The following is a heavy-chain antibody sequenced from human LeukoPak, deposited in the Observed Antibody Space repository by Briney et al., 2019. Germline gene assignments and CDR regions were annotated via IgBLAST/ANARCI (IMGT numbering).Heavy chain of an antibody. Sequence: SEPLSLTCTVSGGSFSGYSWSWIRHYPGKGLEWIGYIHTSGSTDYNPSLKSRVTISVDTSKNQFSLRLRSVTAADTALYYCARRLRTSRTFDFWGQGTMVTVSS. CDR3: ARRLRTSRTFDF. D-gene: IGHD2-2*01. J-gene: IGHJ3*01. CDR2: IHTSGST. V-gene: IGHV4-4*09. CDR1: GGSFSGYS.